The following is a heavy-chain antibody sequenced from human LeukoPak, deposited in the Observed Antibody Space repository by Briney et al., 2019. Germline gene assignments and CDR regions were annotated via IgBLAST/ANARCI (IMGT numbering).Heavy chain of an antibody. Sequence: PGGSLRLSCAASGFTFSSYAMSWVRQAPGKGLEWVSAISGSGGSTYYADSVKGRFTISRDNSKNTLYLQMNSLRAEDTAVYYCARHSSSLVSNWFGPWGQGTLVTVSS. CDR3: ARHSSSLVSNWFGP. V-gene: IGHV3-23*01. D-gene: IGHD6-13*01. CDR2: ISGSGGST. J-gene: IGHJ5*02. CDR1: GFTFSSYA.